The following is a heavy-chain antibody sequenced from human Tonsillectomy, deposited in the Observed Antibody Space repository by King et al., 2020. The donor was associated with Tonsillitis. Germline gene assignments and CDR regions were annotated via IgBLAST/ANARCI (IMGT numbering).Heavy chain of an antibody. CDR3: ARGGGSGYDWRYYYYMDV. CDR1: GGSISSYY. D-gene: IGHD5-12*01. J-gene: IGHJ6*03. Sequence: VQLQESGPGLVKPSETLSLTCTVSGGSISSYYWSWIRQPPGKGLEWIGYIYFSGRTNYNPSLKSRVTISVDTSKNQFSLKLSSVTAADTAVYYCARGGGSGYDWRYYYYMDVWGKGTTVTVSS. V-gene: IGHV4-59*01. CDR2: IYFSGRT.